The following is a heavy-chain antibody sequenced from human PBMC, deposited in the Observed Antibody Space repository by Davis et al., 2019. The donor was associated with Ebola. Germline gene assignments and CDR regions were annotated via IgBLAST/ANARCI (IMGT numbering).Heavy chain of an antibody. CDR1: GFIFHTYV. CDR3: AKSGLSFGVVKYHYGMDV. J-gene: IGHJ6*04. Sequence: GESLKISCAASGFIFHTYVMTWVRQAPGKGLEWVSSLSGGGGSAYYADSVKGRFTISRDNSKKTLYLQMNSLRAEDTAVYYCAKSGLSFGVVKYHYGMDVWGKGTTVTVSS. CDR2: LSGGGGSA. D-gene: IGHD3-3*01. V-gene: IGHV3-23*01.